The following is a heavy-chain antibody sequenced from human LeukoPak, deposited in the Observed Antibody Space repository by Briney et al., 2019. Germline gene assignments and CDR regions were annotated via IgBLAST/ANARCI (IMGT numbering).Heavy chain of an antibody. CDR1: GFTFSNYW. Sequence: PGGSLRLSCAASGFTFSNYWMHWVRQARGKGLVWVSRINHDGSDIIYADSVKGRFTFSRDNAKNSLYLQMNSLRAEDTAVYYCARASRDDAFDIWGQGTMVTVSS. J-gene: IGHJ3*02. V-gene: IGHV3-74*01. CDR3: ARASRDDAFDI. CDR2: INHDGSDI.